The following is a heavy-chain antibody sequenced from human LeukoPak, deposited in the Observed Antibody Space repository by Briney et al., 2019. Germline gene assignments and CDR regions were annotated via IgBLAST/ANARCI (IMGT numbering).Heavy chain of an antibody. CDR1: GGSISSYY. V-gene: IGHV4-59*01. Sequence: PSETLSLTCTVSGGSISSYYWSWIRQPPGKGLEWIGYIYYSGSTNYNPSLKSRVTISVDTSKNQFSLKLSSVTAADTAVYYCARSVDYYDSSGYQYWGQGTLVTVSS. D-gene: IGHD3-22*01. J-gene: IGHJ4*02. CDR3: ARSVDYYDSSGYQY. CDR2: IYYSGST.